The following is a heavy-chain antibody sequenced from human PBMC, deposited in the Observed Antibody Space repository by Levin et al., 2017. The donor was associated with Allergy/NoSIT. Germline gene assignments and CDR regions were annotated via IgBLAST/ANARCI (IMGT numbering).Heavy chain of an antibody. V-gene: IGHV4-39*01. CDR2: ISYSGST. CDR1: GGSISSSNYY. D-gene: IGHD2-15*01. Sequence: KASETLSLTCTVSGGSISSSNYYWGWIRQPPGKGLEWIGSISYSGSTYYNASLQSRVTISVDTSKNQFSLRLSSVTAADTAVYYCARPTLQQDINWYFDLWGRGTLVTVSS. CDR3: ARPTLQQDINWYFDL. J-gene: IGHJ2*01.